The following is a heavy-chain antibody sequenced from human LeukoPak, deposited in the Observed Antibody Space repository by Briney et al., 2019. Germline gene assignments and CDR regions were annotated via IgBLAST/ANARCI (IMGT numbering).Heavy chain of an antibody. Sequence: GASVKVSCKASGYTFTSYGISWVRQAPGQGLEWVGWISAYNGNTNHEQKLQGRVTMTRDTSTSTAYMELRSLRSDDTAVYYCARGIDSASPPLGTFEIWGQGTMVTVSS. J-gene: IGHJ3*02. CDR3: ARGIDSASPPLGTFEI. D-gene: IGHD1-26*01. CDR2: ISAYNGNT. CDR1: GYTFTSYG. V-gene: IGHV1-18*01.